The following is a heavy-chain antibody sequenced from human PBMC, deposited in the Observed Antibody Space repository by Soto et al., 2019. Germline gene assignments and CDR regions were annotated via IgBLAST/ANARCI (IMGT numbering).Heavy chain of an antibody. CDR2: IIPIFGTA. J-gene: IGHJ6*02. CDR3: ARDSGGTTVAFGMDV. CDR1: GGTFSSYA. Sequence: QVQLVQSGAEVKKPGSSVKVSCKASGGTFSSYAISWVRQAPGQGLEWMGGIIPIFGTANYAQKFKGRVTITADESTSTAYMALSSLRSEDKAVYYCARDSGGTTVAFGMDVWGQGTTVTVSS. V-gene: IGHV1-69*01. D-gene: IGHD4-17*01.